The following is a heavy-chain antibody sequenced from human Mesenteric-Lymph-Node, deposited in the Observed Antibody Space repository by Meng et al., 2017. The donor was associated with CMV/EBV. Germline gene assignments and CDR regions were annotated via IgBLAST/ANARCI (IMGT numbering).Heavy chain of an antibody. J-gene: IGHJ6*02. CDR2: INQDGREK. D-gene: IGHD2-2*01. CDR1: GFTFSKHS. Sequence: GGSLRLSCVASGFTFSKHSMTWVRQAPGKGLEWLANINQDGREKYYVDSVKGRFAISRDNAKSSFYLQMYSLRAEDTAVYYCARDMAGHIDVQPPAVAPIASRILKAQGVTLYYGMDVWGQGTTVTVSS. CDR3: ARDMAGHIDVQPPAVAPIASRILKAQGVTLYYGMDV. V-gene: IGHV3-7*01.